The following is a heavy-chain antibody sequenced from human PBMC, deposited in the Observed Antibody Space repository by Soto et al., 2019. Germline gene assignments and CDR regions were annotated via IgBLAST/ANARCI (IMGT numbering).Heavy chain of an antibody. J-gene: IGHJ4*01. D-gene: IGHD2-21*02. Sequence: GGSVRLSCVGSGFSFRDHSMNWVRQPPGKGLQWISYISSSSENIYYADSVKGRFTVSRDNAKNTLFLQMNSLRDDDSAIYYCARLPKGSVVTGWGQGSLVTVSS. CDR3: ARLPKGSVVTG. V-gene: IGHV3-48*02. CDR1: GFSFRDHS. CDR2: ISSSSENI.